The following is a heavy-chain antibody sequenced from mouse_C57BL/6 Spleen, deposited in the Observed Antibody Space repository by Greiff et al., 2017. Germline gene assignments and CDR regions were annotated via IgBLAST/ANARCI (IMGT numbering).Heavy chain of an antibody. CDR3: VRGGVVAFDY. J-gene: IGHJ2*01. Sequence: EVQLMESGGGLVQPKGSLKLSCAASGFTFNTYAMHWVRQAPGTGLEWVARIRSKSGNYATYSADSVKDRFTISRDDSQSMLYLKMNNPKAEDTARYDCVRGGVVAFDYWGQGTTLTVSS. CDR1: GFTFNTYA. V-gene: IGHV10-3*01. D-gene: IGHD1-1*01. CDR2: IRSKSGNYAT.